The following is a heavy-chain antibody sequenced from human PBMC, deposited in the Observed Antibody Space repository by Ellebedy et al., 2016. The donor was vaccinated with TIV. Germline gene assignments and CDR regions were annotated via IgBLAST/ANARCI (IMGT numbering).Heavy chain of an antibody. Sequence: GESLKISCEGSGFTFSNYNFNWVRQAPGKGLEWVAYISSRSSYIYYADSVKGRFTLSRENAKNSLSLQKNSLRVEDTAIYFCARDYGGNSGYFDHWGQGTLVTVSS. D-gene: IGHD4-23*01. CDR1: GFTFSNYN. V-gene: IGHV3-21*01. J-gene: IGHJ4*02. CDR2: ISSRSSYI. CDR3: ARDYGGNSGYFDH.